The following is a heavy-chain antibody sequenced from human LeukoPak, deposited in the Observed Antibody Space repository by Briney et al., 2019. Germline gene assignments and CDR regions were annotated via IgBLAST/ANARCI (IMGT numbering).Heavy chain of an antibody. V-gene: IGHV3-48*01. CDR1: GFSFSTYS. CDR3: ARDVTVTAHFDY. J-gene: IGHJ4*02. Sequence: GGSLRLSCAASGFSFSTYSMNWVRQAPGKGLEWVSYISGSSSNTFYADSVKGRFTISRDNAKNSLYLQMNSLRAEDTAVYYCARDVTVTAHFDYWGQGTLVTVSS. D-gene: IGHD4-11*01. CDR2: ISGSSSNT.